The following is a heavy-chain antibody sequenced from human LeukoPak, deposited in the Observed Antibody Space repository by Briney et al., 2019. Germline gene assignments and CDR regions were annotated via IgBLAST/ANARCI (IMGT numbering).Heavy chain of an antibody. D-gene: IGHD3-9*01. CDR2: ISHDGRNK. CDR3: ARGGYYDILTGYGFNF. V-gene: IGHV3-30*04. J-gene: IGHJ5*01. Sequence: PGGSLRLSCAASDSSFSTYGMHWVRQAPGKGLEWVTVISHDGRNKYYAHSVKGRFTISRDDSKNTLYLQMNSLRTEDTAVYYCARGGYYDILTGYGFNFWGQGTLVTVSS. CDR1: DSSFSTYG.